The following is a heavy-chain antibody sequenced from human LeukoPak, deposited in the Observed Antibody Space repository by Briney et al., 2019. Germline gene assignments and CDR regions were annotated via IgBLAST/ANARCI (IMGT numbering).Heavy chain of an antibody. J-gene: IGHJ5*02. CDR2: IYWNDDK. CDR1: GFSLSTSGVG. CDR3: AHSHIRIASQNIVRSNWIDP. Sequence: SGPTLVKPPQTLTLTCTFSGFSLSTSGVGVGWIRQPPGKALEWLALIYWNDDKRYSPSLKSRLTITKDTSKNQVVLTMTNMDPVDTATYYCAHSHIRIASQNIVRSNWIDPWGQGTLVTVSS. V-gene: IGHV2-5*01. D-gene: IGHD3-9*01.